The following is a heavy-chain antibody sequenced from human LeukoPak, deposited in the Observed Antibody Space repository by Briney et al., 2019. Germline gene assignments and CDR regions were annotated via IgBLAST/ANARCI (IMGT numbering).Heavy chain of an antibody. Sequence: KPSETLSLTCTVSGGSISSSSYYWGWIRQPPGKGLEWIGGIYYSGSTYYNPSLKSRVTISVDTSKNKFSLKLSSLTDADTDVYYCARQEVVVVPGGRYWFDPWGQGTLVTVSS. CDR3: ARQEVVVVPGGRYWFDP. CDR1: GGSISSSSYY. J-gene: IGHJ5*02. CDR2: IYYSGST. D-gene: IGHD2-2*01. V-gene: IGHV4-39*01.